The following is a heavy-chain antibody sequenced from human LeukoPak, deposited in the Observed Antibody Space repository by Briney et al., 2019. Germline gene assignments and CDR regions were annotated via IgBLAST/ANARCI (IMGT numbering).Heavy chain of an antibody. CDR2: IIPIFGTA. V-gene: IGHV1-69*01. J-gene: IGHJ6*02. Sequence: GSSVKVSCKASGGTFSSYAISWVRQAPGQGLEWMGGIIPIFGTANYAQKFQGRVTITADESTSTAYMELRSLRSDDTAVYYCARLDDYYYGMDVWGQGTTVTVSS. CDR1: GGTFSSYA. D-gene: IGHD1-1*01. CDR3: ARLDDYYYGMDV.